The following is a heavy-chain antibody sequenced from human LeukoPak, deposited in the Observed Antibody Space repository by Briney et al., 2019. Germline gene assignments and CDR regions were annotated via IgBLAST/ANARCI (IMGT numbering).Heavy chain of an antibody. D-gene: IGHD3-3*01. J-gene: IGHJ4*02. CDR2: ISAYNGNT. Sequence: APVKVSYTPSESRFITYGFSWVRQAPGQGLEGMGWISAYNGNTNYAQKFQGRVTMTTDTSTSTVYMEVRSLRSDDTAVYYCARALSDDFWSGYQDHWGQGTLVTVSS. V-gene: IGHV1-18*01. CDR3: ARALSDDFWSGYQDH. CDR1: ESRFITYG.